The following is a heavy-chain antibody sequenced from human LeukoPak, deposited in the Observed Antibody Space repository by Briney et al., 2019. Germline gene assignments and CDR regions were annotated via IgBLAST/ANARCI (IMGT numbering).Heavy chain of an antibody. Sequence: PGGSLRLSCAASGFTFSNYWMSWVRQALGKGLEWVANIKQDGSERYYVDSVKGRFTISRDNAKNSLYLQMNSLRAEDTAVYYCARPSGYDGIWFDPWGQGTLVTVSS. CDR3: ARPSGYDGIWFDP. V-gene: IGHV3-7*01. CDR2: IKQDGSER. CDR1: GFTFSNYW. J-gene: IGHJ5*02. D-gene: IGHD5-12*01.